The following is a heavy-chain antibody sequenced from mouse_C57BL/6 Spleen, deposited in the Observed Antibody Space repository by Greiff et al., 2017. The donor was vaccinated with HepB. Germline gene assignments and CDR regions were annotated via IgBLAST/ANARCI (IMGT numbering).Heavy chain of an antibody. V-gene: IGHV7-3*01. D-gene: IGHD2-4*01. CDR1: GFTFTDYY. CDR2: IRNKANGYTT. CDR3: ARSDDYDAGAWFAY. Sequence: EVKLMESGGGLVQPGGSLSLSCAASGFTFTDYYMSWVRQPPGKALEWLGFIRNKANGYTTEYSASVKGRFTISRDNSQSILYLQMNALRAEDSATYYCARSDDYDAGAWFAYWGQGTLVTVSA. J-gene: IGHJ3*01.